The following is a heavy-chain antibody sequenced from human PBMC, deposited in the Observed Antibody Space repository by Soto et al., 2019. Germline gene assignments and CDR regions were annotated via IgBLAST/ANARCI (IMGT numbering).Heavy chain of an antibody. J-gene: IGHJ5*02. CDR1: GGSISSGGYS. D-gene: IGHD3-10*01. CDR2: IYHSGST. CDR3: ASYYGSGSYYSNWFDP. Sequence: SETLSLTCAVSGGSISSGGYSWSWIRQPPGKGLEWIGYIYHSGSTYYNPSLKSRVTISVDRSKNQFSLKLSSVTAADTAVYYCASYYGSGSYYSNWFDPWGQGTLVTAPQ. V-gene: IGHV4-30-2*01.